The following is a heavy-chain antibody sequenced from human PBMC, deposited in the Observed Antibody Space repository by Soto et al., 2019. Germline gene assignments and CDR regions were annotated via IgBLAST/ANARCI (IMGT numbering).Heavy chain of an antibody. J-gene: IGHJ6*02. V-gene: IGHV3-21*01. CDR3: ARGLPYGMDV. CDR1: GFTFSSYS. CDR2: ISSSSSYI. Sequence: PAESLRHSSGTSGFTFSSYSMNWVRQAPGKGLEWVSSISSSSSYIYYADSVKGRFTISRDNAKNSLYLQMNSLRAEDTAVYYCARGLPYGMDVWGQGT. D-gene: IGHD3-16*01.